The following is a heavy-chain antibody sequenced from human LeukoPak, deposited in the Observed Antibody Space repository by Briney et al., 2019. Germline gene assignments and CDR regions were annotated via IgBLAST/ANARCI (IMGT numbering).Heavy chain of an antibody. Sequence: ASVNVSCKVSGYTLTELSMHWVRQAPGKGLEGMGGFDPEDGETIYAQKFQGRVTITEDTSTDTAYMELSSLRSEDTAVYYCAVGTTGFDYWGQGTLVTVSS. CDR3: AVGTTGFDY. D-gene: IGHD1-14*01. CDR2: FDPEDGET. V-gene: IGHV1-24*01. J-gene: IGHJ4*02. CDR1: GYTLTELS.